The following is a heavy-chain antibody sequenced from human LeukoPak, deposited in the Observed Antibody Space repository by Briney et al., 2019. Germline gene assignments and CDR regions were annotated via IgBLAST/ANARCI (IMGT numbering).Heavy chain of an antibody. J-gene: IGHJ4*02. CDR2: ISYDGSNK. V-gene: IGHV3-30*18. Sequence: PGGSLRLSCAASGFTFSSYGMHWVRQAPGKGLEWVAVISYDGSNKYYADSVKGRFTISRDNSKNTLYLQMNSLRAEDTAVYYCAKEPPQSYYYDSSGYYYDTTDYWGQGTLVTVSS. CDR3: AKEPPQSYYYDSSGYYYDTTDY. D-gene: IGHD3-22*01. CDR1: GFTFSSYG.